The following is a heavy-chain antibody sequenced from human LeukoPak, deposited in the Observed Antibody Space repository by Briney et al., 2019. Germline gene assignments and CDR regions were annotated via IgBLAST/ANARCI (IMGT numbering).Heavy chain of an antibody. CDR1: NGSISNYH. CDR2: ILTSGTT. J-gene: IGHJ4*02. V-gene: IGHV4-4*09. CDR3: ARLRVSGSYLYYFDY. D-gene: IGHD1-26*01. Sequence: SETLSLTCTVSNGSISNYHWSWVRQPPGKGLEWIGYILTSGTTNYNPSLKSRLTISVDTSKNQFTLKLSSVTAADTAVYYCARLRVSGSYLYYFDYWGQGTLATVSS.